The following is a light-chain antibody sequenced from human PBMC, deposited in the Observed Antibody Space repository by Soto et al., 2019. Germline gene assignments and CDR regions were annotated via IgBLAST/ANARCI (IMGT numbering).Light chain of an antibody. CDR2: DAS. Sequence: DIQMTQSPSFLSASVGDRVTITCQASQDISNYLNWYQQKPGKAPKLLIYDASNLETGVPARFSGSGSGTDFTFTISSLQPEDIATYYCQQYDNVPITFGQGTRLEIK. V-gene: IGKV1-33*01. CDR1: QDISNY. CDR3: QQYDNVPIT. J-gene: IGKJ5*01.